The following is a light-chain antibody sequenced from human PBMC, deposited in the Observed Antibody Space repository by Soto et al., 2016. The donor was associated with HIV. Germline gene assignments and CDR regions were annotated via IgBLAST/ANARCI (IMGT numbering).Light chain of an antibody. V-gene: IGKV1-39*01. Sequence: DIQMTQSPSSLSLSIGDRVSITCRASQSISTYLHWYQQKPGRAPKLLIYDASSLQSGVPSRFSGGGSGTDFTLTISDLQHEDLATYYCQQSSRTPRTFGQGTKVEI. CDR2: DAS. CDR3: QQSSRTPRT. CDR1: QSISTY. J-gene: IGKJ1*01.